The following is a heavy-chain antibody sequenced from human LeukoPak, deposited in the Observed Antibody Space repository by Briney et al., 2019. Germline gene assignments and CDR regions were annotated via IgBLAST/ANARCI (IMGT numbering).Heavy chain of an antibody. D-gene: IGHD6-13*01. CDR3: AKWISVRIAATGTFDS. V-gene: IGHV4-61*01. Sequence: SETLCLTCTVSGGSVSSGSFHWGWIPQSPGKGLGCIVYIYDRGITDYNPSLRSRVTISVDMSKNQFSLKLRSVTAADTAVYYCAKWISVRIAATGTFDSWGQGTLVTVSS. J-gene: IGHJ5*01. CDR1: GGSVSSGSFH. CDR2: IYDRGIT.